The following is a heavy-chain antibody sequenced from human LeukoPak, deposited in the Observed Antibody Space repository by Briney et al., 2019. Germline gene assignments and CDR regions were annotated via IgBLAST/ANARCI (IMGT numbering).Heavy chain of an antibody. CDR3: AGGGYCDGTGCYLGYYYYYYMDV. CDR2: ISASGGT. D-gene: IGHD2-2*01. V-gene: IGHV4-4*07. J-gene: IGHJ6*03. Sequence: KTSETLSLTCTVSGDSIGRYYWNWIRQPAGKGLEWIGRISASGGTNYNPSLKSRVTMSVDTSRNRFSLRLSSVTAADTGVFYCAGGGYCDGTGCYLGYYYYYYMDVWGKGTTVTVSS. CDR1: GDSIGRYY.